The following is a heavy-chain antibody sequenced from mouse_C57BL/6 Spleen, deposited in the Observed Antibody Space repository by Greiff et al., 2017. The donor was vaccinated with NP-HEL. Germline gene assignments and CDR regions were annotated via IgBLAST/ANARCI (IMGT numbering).Heavy chain of an antibody. Sequence: VQGVESGPGLVAPSQSLSITCTVSGFSLTSYAISWVRQPPGKGLEWLGVIWTGGGTNYNSALKSRLSISKDNSKSQVFLKMNSLQTDDTARYYCARYYYGSRTDWYFDVWGTGTTVTVSS. D-gene: IGHD1-1*01. CDR2: IWTGGGT. CDR3: ARYYYGSRTDWYFDV. J-gene: IGHJ1*03. V-gene: IGHV2-9-1*01. CDR1: GFSLTSYA.